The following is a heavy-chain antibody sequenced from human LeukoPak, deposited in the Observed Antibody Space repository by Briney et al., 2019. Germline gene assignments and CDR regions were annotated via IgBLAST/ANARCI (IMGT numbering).Heavy chain of an antibody. Sequence: PGGSLRLSCAGSGFTFSSYAMNWVRQAPGKGLEWVSVISSSGGSTYYADSVKGRFTITRDNADNTLFLQMNSRRAEDTAIYYCAKGDGQQVVRTPFDYWGQGTLVTVSS. D-gene: IGHD6-13*01. CDR3: AKGDGQQVVRTPFDY. J-gene: IGHJ4*02. V-gene: IGHV3-23*01. CDR2: ISSSGGST. CDR1: GFTFSSYA.